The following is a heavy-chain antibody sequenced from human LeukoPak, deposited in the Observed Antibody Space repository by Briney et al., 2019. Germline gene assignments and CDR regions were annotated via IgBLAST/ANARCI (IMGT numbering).Heavy chain of an antibody. CDR3: ATYTNWVAGDV. CDR1: GFTFSNYA. Sequence: GGSLRLSCAASGFTFSNYAMSWVRQAPGKGLEWVSGISGSGGSTYYADSVKGRLTISRDNSKNTLYLQMDSLRAEDTAVYYCATYTNWVAGDVWGQGTSVSVSS. J-gene: IGHJ6*02. V-gene: IGHV3-23*01. CDR2: ISGSGGST. D-gene: IGHD1-1*01.